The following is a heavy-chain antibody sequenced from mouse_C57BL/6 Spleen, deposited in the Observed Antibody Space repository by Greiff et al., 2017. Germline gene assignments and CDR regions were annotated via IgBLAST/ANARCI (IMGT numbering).Heavy chain of an antibody. CDR1: GYTFTSYW. V-gene: IGHV1-64*01. CDR2: IHPNSGST. Sequence: QVQLKQPGAELVKPGASVKLSCKASGYTFTSYWMHWVKQRPGQGLEWIGMIHPNSGSTNYNEKFKSKATLTVDKSSSTAYMQLSSLTSEGSAVYYCARDGSSLYCYFDVGGTGTTVTVSS. CDR3: ARDGSSLYCYFDV. J-gene: IGHJ1*03. D-gene: IGHD1-1*01.